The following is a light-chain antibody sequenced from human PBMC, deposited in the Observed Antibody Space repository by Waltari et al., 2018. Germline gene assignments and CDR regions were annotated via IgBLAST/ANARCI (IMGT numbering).Light chain of an antibody. J-gene: IGLJ3*02. V-gene: IGLV3-1*01. CDR2: QDI. CDR1: ILGSKY. Sequence: SYELTQPPSVSVSPGQTASITRSGDILGSKYASWYQHKAGQSPLLVIYQDINRPSGIPERFSGSKSGNTATLTIRGTQAMDDADYYCQALGSNRWVFGGGTKLTVL. CDR3: QALGSNRWV.